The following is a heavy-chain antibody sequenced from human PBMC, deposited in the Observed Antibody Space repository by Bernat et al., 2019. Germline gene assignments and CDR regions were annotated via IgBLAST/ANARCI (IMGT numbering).Heavy chain of an antibody. V-gene: IGHV3-74*01. D-gene: IGHD4-17*01. CDR3: ARERGATGGRFDY. J-gene: IGHJ4*02. Sequence: EVQLVESGGGLVQPGGSLRLSCAASGFTFSSYWMHWVRQAPGKGLVWVSRINSDGSSTSYADSVTGRFTISRDNAKNTLYLLMNSLRAEDTAVYYCARERGATGGRFDYWGQGTLVTVSS. CDR1: GFTFSSYW. CDR2: INSDGSST.